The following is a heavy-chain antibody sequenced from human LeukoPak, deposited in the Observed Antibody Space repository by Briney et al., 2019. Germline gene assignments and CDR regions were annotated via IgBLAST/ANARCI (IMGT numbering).Heavy chain of an antibody. J-gene: IGHJ3*02. V-gene: IGHV3-21*01. Sequence: GGSLRLSCAASGFTFSSYSMNWVRQAPGKGLEWVSSISSSTSYIYYADSVKSRFTISRDNAKNSLYLQMNSLRAEDTAVYYCARDWATSSFDIWGQGTMVTVSS. CDR3: ARDWATSSFDI. D-gene: IGHD5-12*01. CDR2: ISSSTSYI. CDR1: GFTFSSYS.